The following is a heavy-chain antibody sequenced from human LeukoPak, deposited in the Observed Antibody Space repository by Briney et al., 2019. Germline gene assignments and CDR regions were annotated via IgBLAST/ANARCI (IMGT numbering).Heavy chain of an antibody. D-gene: IGHD2-21*01. CDR1: GGSISSYC. J-gene: IGHJ6*03. CDR3: ATRGSAISPYYYYMDV. Sequence: PSETLSLTCTVSGGSISSYCWSWIRQPAGKGLEWIGRIYTSGSTNYNPSLKSRVTMSVDTSKNQFSLKLSSVTAADTAVYYCATRGSAISPYYYYMDVWGKGTTVTISS. V-gene: IGHV4-4*07. CDR2: IYTSGST.